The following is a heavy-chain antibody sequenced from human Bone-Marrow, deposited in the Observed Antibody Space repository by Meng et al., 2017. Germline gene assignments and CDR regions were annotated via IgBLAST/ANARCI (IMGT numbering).Heavy chain of an antibody. CDR1: GYTFTGYY. J-gene: IGHJ6*02. V-gene: IGHV1-2*06. CDR2: INPNSGGT. CDR3: ARNTAMVSHYYYGMDV. D-gene: IGHD5-18*01. Sequence: ASVKVSCKASGYTFTGYYMHWVRQAPGQGLEWMGRINPNSGGTNYAQKFQGRVTMTRDTSISTAYMELSRLRSDDTAVYYCARNTAMVSHYYYGMDVWGQGTTVTVSS.